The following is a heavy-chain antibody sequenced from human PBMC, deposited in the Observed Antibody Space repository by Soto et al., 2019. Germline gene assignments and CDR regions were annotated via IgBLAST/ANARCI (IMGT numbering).Heavy chain of an antibody. D-gene: IGHD2-2*02. J-gene: IGHJ4*02. V-gene: IGHV3-23*01. CDR1: GFTFSSYA. Sequence: EVQLLESGGGLVQPGGSLRLSCAASGFTFSSYAMSWVRQAPGKGLEWVSAISGSGGSTYYADSVKARFTLSRDNSMNTLYLQMNSLRAEDTAVYYCAKRGYCSSTSCYRSPPNFDYWGQGTLVTVSS. CDR2: ISGSGGST. CDR3: AKRGYCSSTSCYRSPPNFDY.